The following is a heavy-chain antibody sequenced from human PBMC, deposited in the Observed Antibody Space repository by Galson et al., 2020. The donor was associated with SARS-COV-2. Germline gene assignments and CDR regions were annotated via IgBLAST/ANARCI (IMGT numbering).Heavy chain of an antibody. CDR2: IRSKPYGGTT. V-gene: IGHV3-49*04. CDR1: GFSFDEYA. CDR3: TRDVYSTTYRRGKINYYYYGLDI. J-gene: IGHJ6*02. D-gene: IGHD2-2*01. Sequence: TGGSLRLSCTTSGFSFDEYAVSWVRQAPGTGLEWIGLIRSKPYGGTTEYAASVKGRCIISRDDSKGIAYLQMNSLKTEDTAVYYCTRDVYSTTYRRGKINYYYYGLDIWGQGTTVTVSS.